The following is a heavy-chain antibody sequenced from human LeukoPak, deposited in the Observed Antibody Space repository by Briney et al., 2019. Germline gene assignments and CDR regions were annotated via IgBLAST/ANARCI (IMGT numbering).Heavy chain of an antibody. J-gene: IGHJ3*02. CDR2: IKQDGSEK. CDR3: ARHPSGGSQDDAFDI. CDR1: EFAFSTYW. V-gene: IGHV3-7*01. D-gene: IGHD2-15*01. Sequence: GGSLRLSCAASEFAFSTYWMSWVRQAPGKGLEWVADIKQDGSEKYYVDSVKGRFTISRQNAKNSLFLQMNSLRAEDTAVYYCARHPSGGSQDDAFDIWGQGTMVTVSS.